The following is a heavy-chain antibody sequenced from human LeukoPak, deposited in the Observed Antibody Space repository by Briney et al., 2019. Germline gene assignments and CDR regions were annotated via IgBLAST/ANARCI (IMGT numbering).Heavy chain of an antibody. CDR1: GVSITNYY. V-gene: IGHV4-59*08. D-gene: IGHD1-7*01. CDR3: ASTEWNYAR. Sequence: PSETLSLTCTVSGVSITNYYCSWMRQPPGQGLEGIGYIHYSGSTNYNPSLKSRVTISLDTSKNQFSLRLTSVTAADTAVYYCASTEWNYARWGQGTLVTVSS. J-gene: IGHJ4*02. CDR2: IHYSGST.